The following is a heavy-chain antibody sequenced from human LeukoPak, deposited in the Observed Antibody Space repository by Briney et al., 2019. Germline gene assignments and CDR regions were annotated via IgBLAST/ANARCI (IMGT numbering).Heavy chain of an antibody. CDR3: ARPRGDYVWGSYRYTGVYFDY. CDR1: GGSFSGYY. V-gene: IGHV4-34*01. J-gene: IGHJ4*02. Sequence: SETLSLTCAVYGGSFSGYYWSWIRQPPGKGLEWIGEINHSGSTNYNPSLKSRVTISVDTSKNQFSLKLSSVTAADTAVYYCARPRGDYVWGSYRYTGVYFDYWGQGTLVTVSS. CDR2: INHSGST. D-gene: IGHD3-16*02.